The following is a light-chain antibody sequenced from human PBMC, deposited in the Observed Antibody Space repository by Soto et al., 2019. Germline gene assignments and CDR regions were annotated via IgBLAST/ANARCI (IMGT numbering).Light chain of an antibody. V-gene: IGLV2-14*01. CDR2: DVS. CDR1: NSDVGGNNY. CDR3: SSYTKTDSWV. J-gene: IGLJ3*02. Sequence: QSALTQPASVSGSPGQSITISCTGTNSDVGGNNYVSWYQQHPGKAPKLMIYDVSNRPSGVSNRFSGSKSGNTASLTISGLQAEDEADYYCSSYTKTDSWVFGGGTKLTVL.